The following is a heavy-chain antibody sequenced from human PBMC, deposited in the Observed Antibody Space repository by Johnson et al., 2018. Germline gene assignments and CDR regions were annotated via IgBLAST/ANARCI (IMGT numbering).Heavy chain of an antibody. J-gene: IGHJ3*02. CDR3: ARVVGYGGAFDI. CDR1: GGSISSYY. V-gene: IGHV4-59*01. CDR2: IYYSGST. Sequence: QVQLQESGPGLVKPSETLSLTCTVSGGSISSYYWSWIRQPPGKGLEWMGYIYYSGSTNYNPSLKSRVTISVDTSKTQFSLKLSSVTAADTAVYYCARVVGYGGAFDIWGQGTMVTVSS. D-gene: IGHD4-23*01.